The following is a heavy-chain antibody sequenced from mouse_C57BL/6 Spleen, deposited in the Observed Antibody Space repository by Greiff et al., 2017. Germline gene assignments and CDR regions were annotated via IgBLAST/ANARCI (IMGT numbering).Heavy chain of an antibody. Sequence: VQLQQSGPELVKPGASVKISCKASGYTFTDYYMNWVKQSHGKSLEWIGDINPNNGGTSYNQKFKGKATLTVDKSSSTAYMELRSLTSEDSAVYYCARKGYLGYFDVWGTGTTVTVSS. CDR2: INPNNGGT. D-gene: IGHD5-1*01. V-gene: IGHV1-26*01. CDR3: ARKGYLGYFDV. CDR1: GYTFTDYY. J-gene: IGHJ1*03.